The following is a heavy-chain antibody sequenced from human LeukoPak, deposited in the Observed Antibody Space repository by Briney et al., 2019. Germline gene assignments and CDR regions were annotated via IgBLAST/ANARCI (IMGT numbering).Heavy chain of an antibody. CDR1: GFTFSSYS. CDR3: ARGDHYYDSNGYGLIDY. V-gene: IGHV3-21*01. Sequence: PGGSLRLSCAASGFTFSSYSMNWVRQAPGKGLEWVSSISSSSSYIYYAGSVKGRFTISRDNAKNSLYLQMNSLRAEDTAVYYCARGDHYYDSNGYGLIDYWGQGTLVTVSS. J-gene: IGHJ4*02. D-gene: IGHD3-22*01. CDR2: ISSSSSYI.